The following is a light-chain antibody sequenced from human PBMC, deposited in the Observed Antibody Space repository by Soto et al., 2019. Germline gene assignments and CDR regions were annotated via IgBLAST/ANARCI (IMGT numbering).Light chain of an antibody. CDR2: DVN. V-gene: IGLV2-23*02. Sequence: QSALTQPASVPGSPGQSITISCTGTSRDIGAYNFVSWYQQHPGKAPKLMLYDVNIRPSGVSNRFSGSKSGNTASLTISGLQAEDEADYYCCSYAGTSTFLYVFGTGTKVTGL. CDR3: CSYAGTSTFLYV. J-gene: IGLJ1*01. CDR1: SRDIGAYNF.